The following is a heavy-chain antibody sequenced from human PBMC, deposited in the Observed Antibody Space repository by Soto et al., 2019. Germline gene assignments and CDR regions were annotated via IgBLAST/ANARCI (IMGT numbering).Heavy chain of an antibody. CDR3: AHLFYSSLESYYDY. V-gene: IGHV2-5*01. D-gene: IGHD3-10*01. CDR2: IYWNDDK. CDR1: GFSLSTSRMG. J-gene: IGHJ4*02. Sequence: GSGPTREPTQTLTLTCTFSGFSLSTSRMGVGWIRQPPGKALEWLALIYWNDDKRYSPALKSRLTITKDTSKNQVVLTMTDMDPVDTATFYCAHLFYSSLESYYDYWGQGTLVTVSS.